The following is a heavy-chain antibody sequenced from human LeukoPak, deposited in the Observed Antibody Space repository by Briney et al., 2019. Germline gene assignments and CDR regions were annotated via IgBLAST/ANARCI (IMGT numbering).Heavy chain of an antibody. CDR2: ISSSGSTI. D-gene: IGHD1-26*01. V-gene: IGHV3-48*03. J-gene: IGHJ4*02. Sequence: PGGSLRLSCAASGFTFSSYEMNWVRQAPGKGLEGVSYISSSGSTIYYADSVKGRFTISRDNAKNSLYLQMNSLRDEDTAVYYCARDKVVGATFFDYWGQGTLVTVSS. CDR1: GFTFSSYE. CDR3: ARDKVVGATFFDY.